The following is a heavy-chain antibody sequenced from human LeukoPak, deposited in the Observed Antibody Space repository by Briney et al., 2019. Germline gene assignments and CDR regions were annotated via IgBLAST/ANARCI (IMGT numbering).Heavy chain of an antibody. D-gene: IGHD4-23*01. CDR1: GFTFSSYG. Sequence: GGSLRLSCAASGFTFSSYGMHWVRQAPGKGLEWVAFIRYDGSNKYYADSVKGRFTISRDNSKNTLYLQMNSLRAEDTAVYYCARDRRTTVDYYGMDVWGQGTTVTVSS. V-gene: IGHV3-30*02. CDR2: IRYDGSNK. CDR3: ARDRRTTVDYYGMDV. J-gene: IGHJ6*02.